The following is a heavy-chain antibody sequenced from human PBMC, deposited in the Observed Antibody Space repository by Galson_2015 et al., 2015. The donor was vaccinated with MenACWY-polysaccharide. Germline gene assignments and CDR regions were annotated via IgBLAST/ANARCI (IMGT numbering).Heavy chain of an antibody. CDR2: ISRSSGTI. J-gene: IGHJ6*03. CDR1: GFTFSDYD. CDR3: ARARLILSFYYYMDV. V-gene: IGHV3-48*02. Sequence: SLRLSCAASGFTFSDYDSNWVRQAPGKGLEWISFISRSSGTIHYADSVKGRFTISRDNAKNSLFLQMNSLRDDDTAMYFCARARLILSFYYYMDVWGKGTTVSVSS. D-gene: IGHD2-15*01.